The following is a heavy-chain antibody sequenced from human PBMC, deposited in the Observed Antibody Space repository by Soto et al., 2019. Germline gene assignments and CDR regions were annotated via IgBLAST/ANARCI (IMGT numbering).Heavy chain of an antibody. CDR3: ARERRGYCTNGVCYNTSVSVDP. D-gene: IGHD2-8*01. CDR1: GGSISSGGYY. Sequence: QVQLQESGPGLVKPSQTLSLTCTVSGGSISSGGYYWSWIRQHPGKGLEWIGYIYYSGSTYYNPYLTSRVNISVDTSKNQFSLKLSSVTAEDTAVYYCARERRGYCTNGVCYNTSVSVDPWGQGNLVTVSS. J-gene: IGHJ5*02. V-gene: IGHV4-31*03. CDR2: IYYSGST.